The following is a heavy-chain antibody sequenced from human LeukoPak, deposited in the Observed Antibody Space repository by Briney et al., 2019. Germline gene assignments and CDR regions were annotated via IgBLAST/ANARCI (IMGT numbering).Heavy chain of an antibody. Sequence: GGSLRLSCAASGFTFSRYWMHWVRQAPGKGLMWVSRISPDGSTTLYADSVKGRFTISRDNAKNTLYLQMNSLGAEDTAVYYCARDYDYVWGSYRYFYFDYWGQGTLVTVSS. CDR2: ISPDGSTT. CDR3: ARDYDYVWGSYRYFYFDY. J-gene: IGHJ4*02. D-gene: IGHD3-16*02. V-gene: IGHV3-74*03. CDR1: GFTFSRYW.